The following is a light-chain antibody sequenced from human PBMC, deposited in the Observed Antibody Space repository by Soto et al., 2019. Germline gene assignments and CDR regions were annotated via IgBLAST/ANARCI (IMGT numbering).Light chain of an antibody. CDR1: KTDIGNYNL. CDR2: EDT. Sequence: QSALTQPASVSGSPGQSITISCTGTKTDIGNYNLVSWYQRHPDKAPKLIIYEDTKRPSGISNRFSASKSGTMASLTISGLQAEDEADYHCSSFAGSGTLVVFGGGTKLTVL. CDR3: SSFAGSGTLVV. J-gene: IGLJ2*01. V-gene: IGLV2-23*01.